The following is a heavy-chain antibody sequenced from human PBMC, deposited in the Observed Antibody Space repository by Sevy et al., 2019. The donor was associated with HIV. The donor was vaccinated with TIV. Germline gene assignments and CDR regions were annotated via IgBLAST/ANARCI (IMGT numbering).Heavy chain of an antibody. Sequence: GESLKISCKGSGYSFTSYWIGWVRQMPGKGLEWMGIIYPGDSDTRYSPSFQGQVTISADKSISTAYLQWSSLKASDTAMYYSASLRHDYGDYIYFDYWGQGTLVTVSS. V-gene: IGHV5-51*01. CDR1: GYSFTSYW. D-gene: IGHD4-17*01. CDR2: IYPGDSDT. J-gene: IGHJ4*02. CDR3: ASLRHDYGDYIYFDY.